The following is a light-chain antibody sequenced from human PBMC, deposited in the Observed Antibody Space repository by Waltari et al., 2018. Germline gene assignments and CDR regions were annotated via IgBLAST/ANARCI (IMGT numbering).Light chain of an antibody. CDR2: LGS. V-gene: IGKV2-28*01. J-gene: IGKJ3*01. Sequence: EIVMSQSPLSLPVTPGEPASISCRSSQSLLHSHGSNYLDWYVQKPGQSPQLLIYLGSYRAPWVPDRFSGSGSGTDFTLKISRVEAEDVGVYYCMQALQSPFTFGPGTKVDIK. CDR3: MQALQSPFT. CDR1: QSLLHSHGSNY.